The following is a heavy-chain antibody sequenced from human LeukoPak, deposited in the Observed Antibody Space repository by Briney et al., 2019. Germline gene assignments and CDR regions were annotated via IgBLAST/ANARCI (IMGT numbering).Heavy chain of an antibody. V-gene: IGHV1-18*01. D-gene: IGHD4-11*01. CDR1: GYTFTSYG. CDR3: ARDIYSRGAYYFDY. Sequence: GASVKVSCKASGYTFTSYGISWVRQAPGQGLEWMGWISAYNGNTNYAQKLQGRVTMTTDTSTGTAYMELRSLRSDDTAVYYCARDIYSRGAYYFDYWGQGTLVTVSS. CDR2: ISAYNGNT. J-gene: IGHJ4*02.